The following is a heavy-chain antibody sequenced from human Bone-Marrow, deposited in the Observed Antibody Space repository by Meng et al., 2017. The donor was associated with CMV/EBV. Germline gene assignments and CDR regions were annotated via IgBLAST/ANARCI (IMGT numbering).Heavy chain of an antibody. Sequence: SETLSLTCTVSGGSISSYYWSWIRQPPGKGLEWIGYIYYSGSTNYNPSLKSRVTISVDTSKNQFSLKLSSVTAADTAVYYCAIGYCSSTSCYRGYGMDVWGQGATVTRFS. CDR3: AIGYCSSTSCYRGYGMDV. J-gene: IGHJ6*01. V-gene: IGHV4-59*01. CDR2: IYYSGST. CDR1: GGSISSYY. D-gene: IGHD2-2*02.